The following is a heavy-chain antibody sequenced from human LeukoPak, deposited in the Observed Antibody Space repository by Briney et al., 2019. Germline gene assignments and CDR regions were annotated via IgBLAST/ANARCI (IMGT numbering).Heavy chain of an antibody. J-gene: IGHJ4*02. D-gene: IGHD6-13*01. V-gene: IGHV3-48*03. Sequence: GGSLRLSCAASGFTFSSYEMNWVRQAPGKGLEWVSYISTSGSTIYYADSVKGRFTISRDNAKNSLYLQMNSLRAEDTAVYYCATSRGSWPDYFDYWGQGTLVTVSS. CDR1: GFTFSSYE. CDR2: ISTSGSTI. CDR3: ATSRGSWPDYFDY.